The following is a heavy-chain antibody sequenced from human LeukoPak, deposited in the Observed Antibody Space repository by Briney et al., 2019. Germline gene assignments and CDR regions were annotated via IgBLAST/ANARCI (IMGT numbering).Heavy chain of an antibody. D-gene: IGHD2-2*01. CDR1: GGTFSSYA. CDR3: ATPGEYQLLREERHRAFDI. V-gene: IGHV1-69*13. Sequence: ASVKVSCKASGGTFSSYAISWVRQAPGQGLEWMGGIIPIFGTANYAQKFQGRVTITADESTSTAYMELSSLRSEDTAVYYCATPGEYQLLREERHRAFDIWGQGTMVTVSS. J-gene: IGHJ3*02. CDR2: IIPIFGTA.